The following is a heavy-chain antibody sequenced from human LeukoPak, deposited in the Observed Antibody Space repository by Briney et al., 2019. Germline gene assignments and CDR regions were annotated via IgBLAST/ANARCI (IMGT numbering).Heavy chain of an antibody. J-gene: IGHJ4*02. CDR1: GGTFISYA. CDR3: ARTVTTELYFDY. D-gene: IGHD4-17*01. CDR2: IIPIFGTA. V-gene: IGHV1-69*01. Sequence: ASVKVSCKAPGGTFISYAISWVRQAPGQGLEWMGGIIPIFGTANYAQKFQGRVTITADESTSTAYMELSSLRSEDTAVYYCARTVTTELYFDYWGQGTLVTVSS.